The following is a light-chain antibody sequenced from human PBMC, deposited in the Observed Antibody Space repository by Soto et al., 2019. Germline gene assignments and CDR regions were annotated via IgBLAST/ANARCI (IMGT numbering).Light chain of an antibody. CDR1: QSVSSY. CDR2: DAS. CDR3: QQRRNWPPIT. J-gene: IGKJ5*01. V-gene: IGKV3-11*01. Sequence: EIVLTQSPATLSLSPGERATLSCRASQSVSSYLAWYQQKPGQAPRLLIYDASNRATGIPARFSGSGSGTDFTLTISSLEPEDFVVYYCQQRRNWPPITFGQGTRLEIK.